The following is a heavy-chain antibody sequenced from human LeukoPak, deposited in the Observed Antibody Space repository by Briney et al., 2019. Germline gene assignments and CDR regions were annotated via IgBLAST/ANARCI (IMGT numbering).Heavy chain of an antibody. J-gene: IGHJ3*02. CDR1: GFTFSSYA. CDR3: AKDPYDSSEDDAFDI. Sequence: KAGRSLRLSCAASGFTFSSYAMHWVRQAPGKGLEWVSAISGSGGSTYYADSVKGRFTISRDNSKNTLYLQMNSLRAEDTAVYYCAKDPYDSSEDDAFDIWGQGTMVTVSS. V-gene: IGHV3-23*01. D-gene: IGHD3-22*01. CDR2: ISGSGGST.